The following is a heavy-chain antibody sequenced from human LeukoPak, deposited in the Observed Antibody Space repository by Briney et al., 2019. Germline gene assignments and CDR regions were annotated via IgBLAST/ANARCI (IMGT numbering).Heavy chain of an antibody. V-gene: IGHV3-30-3*01. CDR2: ISYDGSNK. CDR3: AWSSGDFWSGYYLLDY. CDR1: GFTFSDCA. Sequence: GGSLRLSCTASGFTFSDCAMHWVRQAPGKGLEWVALISYDGSNKYYADSVKGRFTISSDNSKNTLYLQMNSLGGEDTAVYYCAWSSGDFWSGYYLLDYWGQGTLVTVSS. J-gene: IGHJ4*02. D-gene: IGHD3-3*01.